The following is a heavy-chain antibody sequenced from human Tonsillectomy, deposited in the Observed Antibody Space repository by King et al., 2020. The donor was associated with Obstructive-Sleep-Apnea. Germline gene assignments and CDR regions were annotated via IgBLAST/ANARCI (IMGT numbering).Heavy chain of an antibody. CDR3: AKDQAEYFGVGAFDL. D-gene: IGHD3-10*01. Sequence: VQLVESGGGFVQPGRSLRLSCAASGFTFDDCAMHWVRQVPGKGLEWVASISWSSDRIAYGDSVKGRFTISRDNAKNSLFLQMNSLRREDTAFYYCAKDQAEYFGVGAFDLWGQGTMVTVSS. V-gene: IGHV3-9*01. CDR2: ISWSSDRI. CDR1: GFTFDDCA. J-gene: IGHJ3*01.